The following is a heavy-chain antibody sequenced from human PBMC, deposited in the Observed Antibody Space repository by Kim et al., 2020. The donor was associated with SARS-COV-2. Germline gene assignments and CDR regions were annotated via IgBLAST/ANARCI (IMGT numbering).Heavy chain of an antibody. Sequence: GGSLRLSCAASRFTFSSSAMTWVRQAPGKGLEWVSSIFGSGHGTYYADSVKGRFIISRDNSKNTLYLQMDNLRADDTAVYYCAKNVHITSVTFLWYFELWGPGTSVIVSS. CDR1: RFTFSSSA. D-gene: IGHD2-2*01. CDR2: IFGSGHGT. CDR3: AKNVHITSVTFLWYFEL. J-gene: IGHJ2*01. V-gene: IGHV3-23*01.